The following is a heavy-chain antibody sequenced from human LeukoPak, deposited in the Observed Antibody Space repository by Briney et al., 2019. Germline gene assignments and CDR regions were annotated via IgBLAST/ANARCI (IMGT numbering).Heavy chain of an antibody. CDR3: ARGANYCSGDSCYQIFDY. D-gene: IGHD2-15*01. Sequence: SGGSLRLSCAASDFTFSSYDMHWVRQATGKGLEWVSAVGTAGDAYYPGSVKGRFSISRENAKNSLYLQMNSLRAGDTAVYYCARGANYCSGDSCYQIFDYWGQGTLVTVSS. J-gene: IGHJ4*02. V-gene: IGHV3-13*01. CDR2: VGTAGDA. CDR1: DFTFSSYD.